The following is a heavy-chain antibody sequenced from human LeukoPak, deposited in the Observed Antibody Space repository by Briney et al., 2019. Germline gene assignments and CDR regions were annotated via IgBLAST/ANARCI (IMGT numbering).Heavy chain of an antibody. CDR2: INHIVGT. V-gene: IGHV4-34*01. D-gene: IGHD3-9*01. CDR1: GGSFSDYY. J-gene: IGHJ4*02. Sequence: SQTLSLTCAVYGGSFSDYYCSCIRQPPGKGREWGWEINHIVGTNYNPCLKSRVTISVDTSKNQFSLKLSSVPAADTAVYYCARGRVLRYFDWQAFTYYFDYWGQGTLVTVSS. CDR3: ARGRVLRYFDWQAFTYYFDY.